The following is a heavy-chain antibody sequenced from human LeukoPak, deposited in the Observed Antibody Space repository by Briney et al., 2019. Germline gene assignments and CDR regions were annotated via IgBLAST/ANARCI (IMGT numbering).Heavy chain of an antibody. J-gene: IGHJ4*02. D-gene: IGHD3-10*01. CDR3: ARGLKYYYGSGSYYNSQAHYYFDY. CDR1: GDSISTSNSY. V-gene: IGHV4-39*01. Sequence: SEILSLTCTVSGDSISTSNSYWGWIRQPPGKGLEWIGSIYYSGNTYYNASLKSRVTISVDTSKNQFSLKLSSVTAADTAVYYCARGLKYYYGSGSYYNSQAHYYFDYWGQGTLVTVSS. CDR2: IYYSGNT.